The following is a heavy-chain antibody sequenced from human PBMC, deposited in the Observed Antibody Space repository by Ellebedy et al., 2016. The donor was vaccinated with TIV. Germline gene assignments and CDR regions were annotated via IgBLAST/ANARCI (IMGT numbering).Heavy chain of an antibody. V-gene: IGHV3-7*01. J-gene: IGHJ4*02. Sequence: PGGSLRLSCAASGFTFSNYCMSWVRQTPGKGLEWVANIKQDGNEKNYVDSVKGRFTISRDNAKNSVSLQMNSLRAEDTAVYYCARKAISYGTSGYYFDYWGQGTLVTVSS. CDR3: ARKAISYGTSGYYFDY. CDR1: GFTFSNYC. D-gene: IGHD3-22*01. CDR2: IKQDGNEK.